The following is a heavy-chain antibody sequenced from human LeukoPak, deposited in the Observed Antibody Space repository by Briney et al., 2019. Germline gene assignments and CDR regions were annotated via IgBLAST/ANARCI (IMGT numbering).Heavy chain of an antibody. CDR3: ARGYGDYAGGY. CDR2: INPSGGST. D-gene: IGHD4-17*01. V-gene: IGHV1-46*01. J-gene: IGHJ4*02. Sequence: ASVTVSCTASGYTFTSYYMHWVRQAPGQGLEWMGIINPSGGSTSYAQKFQGRVTMTRDTSTSTVYMELSSLRSEDTAVYYCARGYGDYAGGYWGQGTLVTVSS. CDR1: GYTFTSYY.